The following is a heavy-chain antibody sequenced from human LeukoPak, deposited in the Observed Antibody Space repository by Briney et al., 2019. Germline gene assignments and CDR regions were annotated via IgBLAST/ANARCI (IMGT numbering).Heavy chain of an antibody. CDR3: ARDEAVASWGYDY. V-gene: IGHV1-3*03. Sequence: ASVKVSCKASGYTFTSYGISWVRQAPGQRLEWMGWINAGNGNTKYSQEFQGRVTITRDTSASTAYMELSSLRSEDMAVYYCARDEAVASWGYDYWGQGTLVTVSS. D-gene: IGHD6-19*01. CDR1: GYTFTSYG. CDR2: INAGNGNT. J-gene: IGHJ4*02.